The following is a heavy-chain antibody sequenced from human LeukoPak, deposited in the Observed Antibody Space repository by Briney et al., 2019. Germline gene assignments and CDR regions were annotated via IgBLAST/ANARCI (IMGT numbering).Heavy chain of an antibody. CDR1: GFTLSTYA. D-gene: IGHD6-19*01. CDR2: ISYDGSNK. Sequence: GGSLRLSCAASGFTLSTYAMHWVRQAPGKGLEWVAFISYDGSNKYYADSVKGRFTISRDNSKNTLYLQMNSLRAEDTAVYYCAREGPGSGSYYFDYWGQGTLVTVSS. V-gene: IGHV3-30-3*01. J-gene: IGHJ4*02. CDR3: AREGPGSGSYYFDY.